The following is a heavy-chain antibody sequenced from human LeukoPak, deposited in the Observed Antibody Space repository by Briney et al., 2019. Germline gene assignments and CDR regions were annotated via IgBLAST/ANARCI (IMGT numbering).Heavy chain of an antibody. D-gene: IGHD1-26*01. Sequence: GGSLRLSCAASGFTFDDYAMHWVRQAPGKGLEWVSLITWEGGSTSYADSVKGRFTISRDNSKNSLYLQMNSLRAEDTALYYCAKDAIVGATRPYYFDYWGQGTLVTVSS. J-gene: IGHJ4*02. V-gene: IGHV3-43D*03. CDR2: ITWEGGST. CDR1: GFTFDDYA. CDR3: AKDAIVGATRPYYFDY.